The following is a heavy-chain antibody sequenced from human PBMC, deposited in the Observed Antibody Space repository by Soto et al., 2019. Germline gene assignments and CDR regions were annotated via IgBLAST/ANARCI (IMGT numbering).Heavy chain of an antibody. D-gene: IGHD2-15*01. Sequence: QVQLQESGPGLVKPSQTLSLTCTVSGGSISSGGYYWNWIRQHPGKGLEWIGYIYYSGSTYYNPSLKSRVTISVDTSKNQFSLKLSSVTAADTAVYYCARDRQYCSGGSCYPGLDPWGQGTLVTVSS. CDR1: GGSISSGGYY. CDR3: ARDRQYCSGGSCYPGLDP. V-gene: IGHV4-31*03. J-gene: IGHJ5*02. CDR2: IYYSGST.